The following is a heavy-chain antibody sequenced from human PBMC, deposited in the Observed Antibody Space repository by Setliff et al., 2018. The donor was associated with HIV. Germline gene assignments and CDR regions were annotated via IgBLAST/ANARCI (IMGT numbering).Heavy chain of an antibody. CDR1: GGSISSGSNY. CDR2: IYTSGST. Sequence: SETMSLTCTVAGGSISSGSNYWSWIRQPAGKGLEWIGHIYTSGSTNYNPSLKSRVTISVDTSKNQFYLKLSSVTAADTAVYYCARILLYDSSAYFVNAFDIWGQGTVVTVSS. CDR3: ARILLYDSSAYFVNAFDI. D-gene: IGHD3-22*01. J-gene: IGHJ3*02. V-gene: IGHV4-61*09.